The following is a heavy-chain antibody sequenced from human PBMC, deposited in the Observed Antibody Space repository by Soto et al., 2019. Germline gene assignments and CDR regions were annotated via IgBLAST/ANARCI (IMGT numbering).Heavy chain of an antibody. CDR1: GFSLNNNRMG. V-gene: IGHV2-26*01. CDR3: ARLRPSLSGSTVFYS. J-gene: IGHJ4*02. CDR2: IFANDEK. D-gene: IGHD1-1*01. Sequence: KESGPVLVTPTETLTLTCIVSGFSLNNNRMGVSWLRQPPGKALEWLAHIFANDEKTYRTSLKARLSISKDTSESQVVLTMTNMDPVDTATYYCARLRPSLSGSTVFYSWGQGTLVTVSS.